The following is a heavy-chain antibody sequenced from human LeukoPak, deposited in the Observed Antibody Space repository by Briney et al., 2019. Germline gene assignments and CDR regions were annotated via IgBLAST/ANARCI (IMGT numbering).Heavy chain of an antibody. CDR3: ARAGNYYFDL. J-gene: IGHJ2*01. CDR1: GLTFSRPW. V-gene: IGHV3-74*01. D-gene: IGHD1-7*01. Sequence: GGSLRLSCAASGLTFSRPWMHWVRQGPGKGLVWVERMNGDGRTINYADSVKGRFTISRDNAKNTLNPQTTSLRAEDAAVNYCARAGNYYFDLWGRGTLVTVSS. CDR2: MNGDGRTI.